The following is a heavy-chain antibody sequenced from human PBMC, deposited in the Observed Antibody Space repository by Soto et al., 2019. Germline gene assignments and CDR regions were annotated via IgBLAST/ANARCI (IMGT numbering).Heavy chain of an antibody. J-gene: IGHJ4*02. D-gene: IGHD6-13*01. CDR3: ARDRGGIAAAGNAPFDY. CDR1: GFTFSSYG. V-gene: IGHV3-33*01. Sequence: GGSLRLSCAASGFTFSSYGMHWVRQAPGKGLEWVAVIWYDGSNKYYADSVKGRFTISRDNSKNTLYLQMNSLRAEDTAVYYCARDRGGIAAAGNAPFDYWGQGTLVTVSS. CDR2: IWYDGSNK.